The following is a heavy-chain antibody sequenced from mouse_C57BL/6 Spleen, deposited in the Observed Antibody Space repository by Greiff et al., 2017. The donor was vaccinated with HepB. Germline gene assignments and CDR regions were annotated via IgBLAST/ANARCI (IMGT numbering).Heavy chain of an antibody. V-gene: IGHV1-85*01. CDR2: IYPRDGST. CDR1: GYTFTSYD. CDR3: ARNWDDYAMDY. J-gene: IGHJ4*01. Sequence: QVQLKESGPELVKPGASVKLSCKASGYTFTSYDINWVKQRPGQGLEWIGWIYPRDGSTKYNEKFKGKATLTVDTSSSTAYMELHSLTSEDSAVYFCARNWDDYAMDYWGQGTSVTVSS. D-gene: IGHD4-1*01.